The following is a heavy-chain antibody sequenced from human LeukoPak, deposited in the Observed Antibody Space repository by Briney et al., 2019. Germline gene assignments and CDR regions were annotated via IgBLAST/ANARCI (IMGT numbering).Heavy chain of an antibody. J-gene: IGHJ4*02. CDR1: GFTVSSNY. CDR3: ARGISAAGTRAFDY. D-gene: IGHD6-13*01. Sequence: GGSLRLSCAASGFTVSSNYMSWVRPAPGKGLEWVSVIYSGGSTYYADSVKARFTISRDNSKNTLYLQMNSLRAEDTAVYYCARGISAAGTRAFDYWGQGTLVTVSS. CDR2: IYSGGST. V-gene: IGHV3-53*01.